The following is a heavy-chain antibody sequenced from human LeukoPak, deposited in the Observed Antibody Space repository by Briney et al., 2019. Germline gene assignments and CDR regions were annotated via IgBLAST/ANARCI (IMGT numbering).Heavy chain of an antibody. CDR3: ARAGGRSWFDP. J-gene: IGHJ5*02. CDR2: INPNSGGT. V-gene: IGHV1-2*02. CDR1: GYTFTSYG. Sequence: ASVKVSCKASGYTFTSYGISWVRQAPGQGLEWMGSINPNSGGTNYAQKFQGRVTMTTDTSMSTAYMELSRLTSDDTAVYYCARAGGRSWFDPWGHGTLVTVSS.